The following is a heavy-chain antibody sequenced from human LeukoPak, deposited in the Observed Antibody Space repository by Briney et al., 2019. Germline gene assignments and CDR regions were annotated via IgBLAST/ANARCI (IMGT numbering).Heavy chain of an antibody. Sequence: ASAKVSCKASGYTFTSYYMHWVRQAPGQGLEWTGIINPSGGSTSYAQKFQGRVTMTRDTSTSTVYMELSSLRSEDTAVYYCARDGSGSYNYYYYMDVWGKGTTVTISS. CDR1: GYTFTSYY. V-gene: IGHV1-46*01. J-gene: IGHJ6*03. D-gene: IGHD3-10*01. CDR2: INPSGGST. CDR3: ARDGSGSYNYYYYMDV.